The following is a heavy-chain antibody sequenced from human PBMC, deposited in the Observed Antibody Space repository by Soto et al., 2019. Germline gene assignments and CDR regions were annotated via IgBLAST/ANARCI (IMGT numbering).Heavy chain of an antibody. Sequence: GASVKVSCKASGYTFTSYGISWVRQAPGQGLEWMGWISAYNGNTNYAQKLQGRVTMTTDTSTSTAYMELRSLRSDDTAVYYCARDGKPPRLNYSGYAVWGQGTLVTVSS. V-gene: IGHV1-18*01. J-gene: IGHJ4*02. CDR3: ARDGKPPRLNYSGYAV. CDR2: ISAYNGNT. CDR1: GYTFTSYG. D-gene: IGHD5-12*01.